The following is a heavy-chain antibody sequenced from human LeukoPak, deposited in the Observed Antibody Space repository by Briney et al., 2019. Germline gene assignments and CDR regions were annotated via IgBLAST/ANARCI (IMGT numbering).Heavy chain of an antibody. CDR1: GFTFSSYS. J-gene: IGHJ3*02. CDR2: ISSSSSTI. CDR3: ARDDLVVVGGAFDI. V-gene: IGHV3-48*01. D-gene: IGHD2-2*01. Sequence: GSLRLSCAASGFTFSSYSMNWVRQAPGKGLEWVSYISSSSSTIYYADSVKGRFTISRDNAKNSLYLQMNSLRAEDTAVYYCARDDLVVVGGAFDIWGQGTMVTVSS.